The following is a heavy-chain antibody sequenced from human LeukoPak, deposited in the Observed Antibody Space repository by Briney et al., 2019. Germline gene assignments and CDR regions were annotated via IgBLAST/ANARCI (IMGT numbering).Heavy chain of an antibody. J-gene: IGHJ4*02. V-gene: IGHV3-53*01. D-gene: IGHD3-9*01. CDR2: ILTGDNT. CDR3: ATELRYVGGYFDY. Sequence: PGGSLRLSCAASGFTVRSKYMSWVRQAPWKGPEWVSVILTGDNTYYSDSVRGRFTISRDHSRNTLYLQMNNLRAEDTAVYYCATELRYVGGYFDYWGQGTLVTVSS. CDR1: GFTVRSKY.